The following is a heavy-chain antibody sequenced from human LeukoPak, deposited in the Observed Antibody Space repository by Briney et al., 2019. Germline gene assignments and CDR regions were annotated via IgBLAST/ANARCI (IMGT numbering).Heavy chain of an antibody. CDR3: AKMKGDYDFRSGYRPNFDY. Sequence: PGGSLRLSCAASGFTFSSYAMSWVRQAPGKGLEWVSAISGSGGSTYYADSVKGRFTISRDNSKNTLYLQMNSLRAEDTAVYYCAKMKGDYDFRSGYRPNFDYWGQGTLVTVSS. D-gene: IGHD3-3*01. CDR1: GFTFSSYA. J-gene: IGHJ4*02. CDR2: ISGSGGST. V-gene: IGHV3-23*01.